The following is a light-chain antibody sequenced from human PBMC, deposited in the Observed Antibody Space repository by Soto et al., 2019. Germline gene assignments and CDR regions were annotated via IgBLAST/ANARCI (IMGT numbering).Light chain of an antibody. Sequence: DVQMTQSPSSLSASVGDSVTITCRASQSISSYLNWFQQKPGKAPKLLIYAASSLQSGVPSRFSGSGSGTDVSLTVSSLQSEDFATYYCQQSYSTPWTFGQGTKVEIK. CDR3: QQSYSTPWT. V-gene: IGKV1-39*01. CDR1: QSISSY. CDR2: AAS. J-gene: IGKJ1*01.